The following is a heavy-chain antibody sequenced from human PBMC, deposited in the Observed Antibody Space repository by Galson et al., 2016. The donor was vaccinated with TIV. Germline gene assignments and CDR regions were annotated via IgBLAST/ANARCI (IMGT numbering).Heavy chain of an antibody. CDR2: IIPVLGIT. CDR3: ATKGGL. D-gene: IGHD1-14*01. CDR1: GGTFRSPA. J-gene: IGHJ4*02. V-gene: IGHV1-69*10. Sequence: SVKVSCKASGGTFRSPAINWVRQAPGQGLEWMGGIIPVLGITIYAQRFQGRVTMTEDTSTDTAYMELNSLRSEDTAVYYCATKGGLWGQGTLVTVSS.